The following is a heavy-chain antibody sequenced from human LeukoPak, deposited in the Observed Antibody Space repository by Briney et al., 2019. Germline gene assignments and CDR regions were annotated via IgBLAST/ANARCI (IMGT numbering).Heavy chain of an antibody. D-gene: IGHD5-18*01. V-gene: IGHV1-2*06. CDR2: INPNSGGA. J-gene: IGHJ4*02. Sequence: ASVKVSCKASGYTFTGYYMHWVRQAPGQGLEWMGRINPNSGGANYAQKFQGRVTMTRDTSISTAYMELSRLRSDDTAVYYCARESYGLSLNYWGQGTLVTVSS. CDR1: GYTFTGYY. CDR3: ARESYGLSLNY.